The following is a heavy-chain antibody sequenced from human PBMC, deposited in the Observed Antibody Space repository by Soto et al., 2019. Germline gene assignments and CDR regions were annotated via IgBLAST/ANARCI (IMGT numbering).Heavy chain of an antibody. CDR3: AKDQSRAVAGEFDY. D-gene: IGHD6-19*01. CDR1: GFTFSSYA. Sequence: GGSLRLSCAASGFTFSSYAMSWVRQAPGKRLEWVSAISGSGGSTYYADSVKGRFTISRDNSKNTLYLQMNSLRAEDTAVYYCAKDQSRAVAGEFDYWGQGTLVTVSS. J-gene: IGHJ4*02. V-gene: IGHV3-23*01. CDR2: ISGSGGST.